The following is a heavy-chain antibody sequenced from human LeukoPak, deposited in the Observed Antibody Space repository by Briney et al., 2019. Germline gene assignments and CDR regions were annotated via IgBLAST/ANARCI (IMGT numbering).Heavy chain of an antibody. CDR2: ISGSGGST. Sequence: GGSLRLSCAASGFTFCSYSMNWVRQAPGKGLEWVSAISGSGGSTYYADSVKGRFTISRDNSKNTLYLQMNSLRAEDTAVYYCAKGGVYYDSSGYLDYFDYWGQGTLVTVSS. CDR3: AKGGVYYDSSGYLDYFDY. CDR1: GFTFCSYS. J-gene: IGHJ4*02. V-gene: IGHV3-23*01. D-gene: IGHD3-22*01.